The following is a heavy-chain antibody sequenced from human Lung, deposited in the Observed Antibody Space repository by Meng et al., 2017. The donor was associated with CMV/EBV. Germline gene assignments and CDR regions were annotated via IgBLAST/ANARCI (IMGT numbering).Heavy chain of an antibody. CDR2: MNPNSGNT. Sequence: ASXXVSXKASGYTFTSYDINWVRQATGQGLEWMGWMNPNSGNTGYAQNFQGRVTMTRNTSINTVYMELSGLRSEDTAVYYCARRRGGSSWGDFDYWGQGTLVTVSS. D-gene: IGHD6-6*01. V-gene: IGHV1-8*01. CDR3: ARRRGGSSWGDFDY. CDR1: GYTFTSYD. J-gene: IGHJ4*02.